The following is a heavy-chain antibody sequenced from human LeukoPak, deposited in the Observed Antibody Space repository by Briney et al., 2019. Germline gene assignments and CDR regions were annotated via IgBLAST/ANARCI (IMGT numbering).Heavy chain of an antibody. V-gene: IGHV4-34*01. CDR2: INHSGST. CDR1: GGSFSGYY. J-gene: IGHJ4*02. D-gene: IGHD6-19*01. CDR3: ARGRYSSGWLYYFDY. Sequence: SETLSLTCAVYGGSFSGYYWSWIRQPPGKGLEWIGEINHSGSTNYNPSLKSRVTISVDTSKNQFSLKLGSVTAADTAVYYCARGRYSSGWLYYFDYWGQGTLVTVSS.